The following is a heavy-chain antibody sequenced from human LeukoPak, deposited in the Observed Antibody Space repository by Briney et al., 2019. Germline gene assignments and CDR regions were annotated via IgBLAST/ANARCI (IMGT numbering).Heavy chain of an antibody. J-gene: IGHJ4*02. CDR2: IYDGGAT. V-gene: IGHV3-53*01. Sequence: PGGSLRLSCAASGITVSRNYISWVRQAPGKGLEWVSIIYDGGATYYADSVKGRFTISRDNSKNTLYLQMNSLRAEDTAVYYCAKNPGITMVRGDPFDYWGQGTLVTVSS. CDR3: AKNPGITMVRGDPFDY. CDR1: GITVSRNY. D-gene: IGHD3-10*01.